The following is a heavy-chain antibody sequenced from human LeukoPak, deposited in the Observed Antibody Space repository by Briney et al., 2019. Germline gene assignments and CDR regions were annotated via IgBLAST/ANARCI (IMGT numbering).Heavy chain of an antibody. CDR2: INAGNGNT. CDR1: GYTFTSYA. CDR3: ASPGPYGSGSYYFDY. J-gene: IGHJ4*02. D-gene: IGHD3-10*01. Sequence: GASVKVSCKASGYTFTSYAMHWVRQAPGQRLEWMGWINAGNGNTKYSQKFQGRVTITRDTSASTAYMELSSLRSEDTAVYYCASPGPYGSGSYYFDYWGQGTLVTVSS. V-gene: IGHV1-3*01.